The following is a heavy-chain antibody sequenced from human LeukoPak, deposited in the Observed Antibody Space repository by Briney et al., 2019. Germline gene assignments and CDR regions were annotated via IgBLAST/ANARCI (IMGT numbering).Heavy chain of an antibody. Sequence: GGSLRLSCAASGFTFSNYAMNWVRQAPGKGLEWVSSISSSSSYIYYADSVKGRFTISRDNAKNSLYLQMNSLRAEDTAVYYCATHCSSTSCYTRFDYWGQGTLVTVSS. CDR1: GFTFSNYA. D-gene: IGHD2-2*02. J-gene: IGHJ4*02. CDR2: ISSSSSYI. V-gene: IGHV3-21*01. CDR3: ATHCSSTSCYTRFDY.